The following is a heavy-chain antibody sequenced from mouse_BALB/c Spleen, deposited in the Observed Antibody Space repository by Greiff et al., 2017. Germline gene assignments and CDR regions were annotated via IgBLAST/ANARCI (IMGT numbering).Heavy chain of an antibody. J-gene: IGHJ3*01. Sequence: QVTLKVSGPGILQPSQTLSLTCSFSGFSLSTSGMSVGWIRQPSGKGLEWLAHIWWNDDKYYNPALKSRLTISKDTSNNQVFLKIASVVTADTATYYGAGMSITTVEEPWFAYWGQGTLVTVSA. D-gene: IGHD1-1*01. V-gene: IGHV8-8*01. CDR1: GFSLSTSGMS. CDR2: IWWNDDK. CDR3: AGMSITTVEEPWFAY.